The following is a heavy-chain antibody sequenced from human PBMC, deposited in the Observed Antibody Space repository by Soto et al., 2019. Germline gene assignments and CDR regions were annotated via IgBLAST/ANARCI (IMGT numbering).Heavy chain of an antibody. CDR3: AREVKGVTSFDY. V-gene: IGHV1-3*01. Sequence: QVQLIQSGPQMMQPGASVRVSCKASGFTALSFGFPCVRQAPGQGPEWLGWINAGVDGTIYSQRFQDRVRITRDTSANPVYLEVNSLTSEDTAVYYCAREVKGVTSFDYWGQGTLVTVSS. CDR2: INAGVDGT. CDR1: GFTALSFG. J-gene: IGHJ4*02. D-gene: IGHD2-21*02.